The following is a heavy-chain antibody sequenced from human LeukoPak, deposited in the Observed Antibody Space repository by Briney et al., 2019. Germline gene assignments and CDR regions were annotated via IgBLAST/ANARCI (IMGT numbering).Heavy chain of an antibody. CDR1: GFTFTGSA. J-gene: IGHJ4*02. D-gene: IGHD5-24*01. Sequence: SVKVSCKASGFTFTGSAMQWVRQARGQRLEWIGWIVVGSGNTNYAQKFQERVTITRDMSTSTAYMELSSLRSEDTAVYYCATRIIERWLRDPDFDYWGQGTLVTVSS. CDR3: ATRIIERWLRDPDFDY. CDR2: IVVGSGNT. V-gene: IGHV1-58*02.